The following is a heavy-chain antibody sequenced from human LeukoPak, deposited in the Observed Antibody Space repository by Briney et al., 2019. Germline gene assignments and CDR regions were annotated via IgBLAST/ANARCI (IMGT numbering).Heavy chain of an antibody. D-gene: IGHD2-21*02. J-gene: IGHJ3*02. CDR3: AKGDDCGDAFDI. CDR1: GFTFSSHA. Sequence: PGGSLRLSCVASGFTFSSHAMHWVRQTPAKGLEWVSLIVWDGTRTEYAKSMKGRFAISRDNSKNSLFLQMSSLRIEDTALYYCAKGDDCGDAFDIWGQGTMVTVSS. CDR2: IVWDGTRT. V-gene: IGHV3-43*01.